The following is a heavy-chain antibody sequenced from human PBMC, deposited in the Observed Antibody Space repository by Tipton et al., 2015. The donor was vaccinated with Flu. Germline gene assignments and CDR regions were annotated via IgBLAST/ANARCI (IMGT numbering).Heavy chain of an antibody. CDR3: ARLLKGRGWGLAY. V-gene: IGHV4-4*07. Sequence: TLSLTCTVSGGSMSSFYWTWIRQPAGKGLEWIGRMYVSGSTKYNSSLKSRVTMSVDTSKIQFSLKLSSVTAAYTAVCYCARLLKGRGWGLAYWGRGTLVTVSS. D-gene: IGHD2-21*02. CDR1: GGSMSSFY. J-gene: IGHJ4*02. CDR2: MYVSGST.